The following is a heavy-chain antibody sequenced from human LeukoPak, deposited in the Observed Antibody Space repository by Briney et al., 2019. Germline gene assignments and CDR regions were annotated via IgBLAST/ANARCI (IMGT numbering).Heavy chain of an antibody. V-gene: IGHV3-30*02. CDR2: IRYDGSNK. D-gene: IGHD6-6*01. CDR1: GFTFSSYG. J-gene: IGHJ4*02. CDR3: AKDTVGAARPQQFDY. Sequence: PGGSLRLSCAASGFTFSSYGMHWVRQAPGKGLEWVAFIRYDGSNKYYADSVKGRFTISRDNSKNTLYLQMNSLRAEDTAVYYCAKDTVGAARPQQFDYWGQGTLVTVSS.